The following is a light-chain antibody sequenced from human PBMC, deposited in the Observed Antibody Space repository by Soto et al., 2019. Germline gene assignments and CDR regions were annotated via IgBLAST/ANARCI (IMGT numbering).Light chain of an antibody. V-gene: IGKV3-20*01. CDR1: QSVSSTY. CDR2: GAS. CDR3: QQYGSSPRS. J-gene: IGKJ1*01. Sequence: EIVLTQSPGTLSLSPGERATLSCRASQSVSSTYLAWYQHKLGQAPRLVIYGASSKASGIPDRFSGSGSGTDFTLTISRLEPEDYAVYYCQQYGSSPRSFGQGTTVEVK.